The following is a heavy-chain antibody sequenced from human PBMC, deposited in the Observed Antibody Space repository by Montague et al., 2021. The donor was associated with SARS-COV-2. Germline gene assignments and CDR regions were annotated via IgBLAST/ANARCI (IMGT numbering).Heavy chain of an antibody. CDR2: IYYSGST. Sequence: TLSLTYTVSGGSISSDGYYWSWIRQHPGKGLEWIGNIYYSGSTYYXXXLKSRVTISVDTSKNQFSLKLSSVTAADTAVYYCARAPGHMILLFITSLNWCCDLWGQGTLVTVSS. D-gene: IGHD3-22*01. CDR1: GGSISSDGYY. CDR3: ARAPGHMILLFITSLNWCCDL. J-gene: IGHJ5*02. V-gene: IGHV4-31*03.